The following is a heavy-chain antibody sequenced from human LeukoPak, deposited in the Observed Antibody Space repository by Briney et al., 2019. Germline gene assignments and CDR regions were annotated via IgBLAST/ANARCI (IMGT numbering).Heavy chain of an antibody. Sequence: PGGSLRLSCAASGFTASESYMSWVRQAPGKGLEWVSIIYRGGITYYAESVKGRFTISRDNSKNTLYLQMNSLRAEDTAVYYCARDTYYYDSSGSPAFDYWGQGTLVTVTS. V-gene: IGHV3-53*01. CDR2: IYRGGIT. J-gene: IGHJ4*02. CDR1: GFTASESY. CDR3: ARDTYYYDSSGSPAFDY. D-gene: IGHD3-22*01.